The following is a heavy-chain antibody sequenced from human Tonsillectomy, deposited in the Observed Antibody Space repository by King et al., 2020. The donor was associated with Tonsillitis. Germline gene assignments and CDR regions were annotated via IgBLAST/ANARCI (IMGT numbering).Heavy chain of an antibody. V-gene: IGHV3-7*03. CDR2: IKQDESEK. CDR3: ARDRGDYFYHYMDV. D-gene: IGHD1-26*01. Sequence: DVQLVESGGGLVQPGGSLRLSCAASGFTFRSYWMTWVRQAPGKGLEWVANIKQDESEKYYVDSVKGRFTISRDNARNSLFLQMDSLRAEDTAVYYCARDRGDYFYHYMDVWGKGTTVTVSS. J-gene: IGHJ6*03. CDR1: GFTFRSYW.